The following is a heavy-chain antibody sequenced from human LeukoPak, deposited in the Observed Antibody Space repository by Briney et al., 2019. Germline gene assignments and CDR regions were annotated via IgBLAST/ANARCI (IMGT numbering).Heavy chain of an antibody. V-gene: IGHV3-64*01. Sequence: PGGSLRLSCAASGFTFSSYAMHWVRRAPGKGLEYVSAISSNGGSTYYANSVKGRFTISRDNSKNTLYLQMGSLRAEDMAVYYCARDYGIYYYYGMDVWGQGTTVTVSS. CDR2: ISSNGGST. J-gene: IGHJ6*02. D-gene: IGHD3-9*01. CDR3: ARDYGIYYYYGMDV. CDR1: GFTFSSYA.